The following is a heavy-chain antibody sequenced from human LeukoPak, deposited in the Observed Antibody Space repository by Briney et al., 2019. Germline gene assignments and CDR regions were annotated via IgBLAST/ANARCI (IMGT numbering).Heavy chain of an antibody. CDR1: GYTFTDYD. V-gene: IGHV1-8*01. D-gene: IGHD3-16*01. J-gene: IGHJ6*03. CDR2: VNPNSGNT. Sequence: ASVKVSCKASGYTFTDYDFNWVRQAPGQGLEWMGWVNPNSGNTGYAQHLQGRVTMTRNTSISTVYMELHSLRSDGTAVYYCARRVGVHYYYMDVWGGGTTVTVSS. CDR3: ARRVGVHYYYMDV.